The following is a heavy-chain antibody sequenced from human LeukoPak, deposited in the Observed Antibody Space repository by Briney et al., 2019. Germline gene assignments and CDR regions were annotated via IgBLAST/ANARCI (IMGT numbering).Heavy chain of an antibody. D-gene: IGHD3-9*01. CDR3: AKKRDILTGYYDY. V-gene: IGHV3-23*01. CDR2: ISGSGGST. J-gene: IGHJ4*02. Sequence: GGSLRLSCAASGFTFSSYAMSWVRQAPGKGLEWVSAISGSGGSTYCADSVKGRFTISRDNSKNTLYLQMNSLRAEDTAVYYCAKKRDILTGYYDYWGQGTLVTVSS. CDR1: GFTFSSYA.